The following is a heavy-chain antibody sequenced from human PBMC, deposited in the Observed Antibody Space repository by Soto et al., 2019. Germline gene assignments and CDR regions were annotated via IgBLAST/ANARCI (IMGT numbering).Heavy chain of an antibody. CDR2: ISGSGGST. V-gene: IGHV3-23*01. J-gene: IGHJ4*02. CDR1: VFTFSSYA. Sequence: GGSLRLSCAASVFTFSSYAMSWVRQAPGKGLEWVSAISGSGGSTYYADSVKGRFTISRDNSKNTLYLQMNSLRAEDTAVYYCAKGCYGDYWRRDYFDYWGQGTLVTVSS. CDR3: AKGCYGDYWRRDYFDY. D-gene: IGHD4-17*01.